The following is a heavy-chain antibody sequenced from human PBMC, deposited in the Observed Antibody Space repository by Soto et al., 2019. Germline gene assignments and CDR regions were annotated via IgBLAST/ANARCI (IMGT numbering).Heavy chain of an antibody. CDR3: ARQDDVLRFLEWSSTPVYYMDV. J-gene: IGHJ6*03. D-gene: IGHD3-3*01. CDR2: IYYSGST. CDR1: GGSISSSSYY. Sequence: PSETLSLTCTVSGGSISSSSYYWGWIRQPPGKGLEWIGSIYYSGSTYYNPSLKSRVTISVDTSKNQFSLKLSSVTAADTAVYYCARQDDVLRFLEWSSTPVYYMDVWGKGTTVTVSS. V-gene: IGHV4-39*01.